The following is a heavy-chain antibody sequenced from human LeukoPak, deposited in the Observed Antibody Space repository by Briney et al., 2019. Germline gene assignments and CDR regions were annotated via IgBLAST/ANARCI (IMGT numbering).Heavy chain of an antibody. J-gene: IGHJ3*02. D-gene: IGHD4-17*01. V-gene: IGHV3-23*01. CDR2: IRGGGGSA. Sequence: GGSLRLSRTASGFTFSAYAMMWVRQAPGKGPEWVSAIRGGGGSAFYADSVKGRFTISRDNSKYTLFLQMNSLRAEDTAVYYCARDPNGDYIGAFDMWGPGTMVTVSS. CDR1: GFTFSAYA. CDR3: ARDPNGDYIGAFDM.